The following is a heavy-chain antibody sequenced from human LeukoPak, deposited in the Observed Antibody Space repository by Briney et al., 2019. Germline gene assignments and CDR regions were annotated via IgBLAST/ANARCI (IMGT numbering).Heavy chain of an antibody. D-gene: IGHD3-16*02. CDR2: ISGTSSYI. CDR3: AKASIYVYYGMDV. V-gene: IGHV3-21*01. Sequence: GGSLRLSCAASGFTFSSYSMNWVRQAPGKGLEWVSSISGTSSYIYYADSVKGRFTISRDNSKNTLSLQMNSLRAEDTAVYYCAKASIYVYYGMDVWGQGTTVIVSS. CDR1: GFTFSSYS. J-gene: IGHJ6*02.